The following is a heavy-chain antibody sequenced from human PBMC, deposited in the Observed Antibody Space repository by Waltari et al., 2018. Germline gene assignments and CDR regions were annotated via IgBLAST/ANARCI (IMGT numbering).Heavy chain of an antibody. D-gene: IGHD1-26*01. V-gene: IGHV1-69*06. J-gene: IGHJ3*02. CDR2: IIPIVGTA. CDR3: ARDSRIVGATRGAFDI. Sequence: QVQLVQSGAEVKKPGSSVKVSCKASGGTFSSYAISWVRQAPGQGLEWMGGIIPIVGTANYAQKFQGRVTITADKSTSTAYMELSSLRSEDTAVYYCARDSRIVGATRGAFDIWGQGTMVTVSS. CDR1: GGTFSSYA.